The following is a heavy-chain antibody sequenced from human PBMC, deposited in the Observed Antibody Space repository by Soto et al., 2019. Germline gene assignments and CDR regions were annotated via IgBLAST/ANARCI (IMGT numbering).Heavy chain of an antibody. D-gene: IGHD2-2*01. CDR2: VNHSGTT. V-gene: IGHV4-34*01. Sequence: WTWLRQSPEKGLEWIGEVNHSGTTYYHPSLKTRVTISVHTPKNQFSLKMSSVTAADTAVYYCARGIGYCSSINCYSSRRLRFDSWGQGTLVTVSS. J-gene: IGHJ4*02. CDR3: ARGIGYCSSINCYSSRRLRFDS.